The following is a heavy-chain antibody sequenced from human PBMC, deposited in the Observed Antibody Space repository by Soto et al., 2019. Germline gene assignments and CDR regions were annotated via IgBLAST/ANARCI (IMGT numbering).Heavy chain of an antibody. J-gene: IGHJ4*02. V-gene: IGHV3-7*01. CDR3: ARESRVATSPAGY. D-gene: IGHD5-12*01. Sequence: GVPLRLSCSASGFTFSSYWISWVRQPPGKGLEWVANIKQDGSEKYYVDSVKGRFTISRDNAKNSLYLQMNSLRAEDTAVYYCARESRVATSPAGYWGQGTLVTVSS. CDR2: IKQDGSEK. CDR1: GFTFSSYW.